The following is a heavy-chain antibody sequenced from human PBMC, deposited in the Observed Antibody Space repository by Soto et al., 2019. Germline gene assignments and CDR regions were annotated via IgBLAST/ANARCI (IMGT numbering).Heavy chain of an antibody. CDR3: ATSIDGYSHTYYYYGMDV. D-gene: IGHD6-6*01. CDR2: IIPILGIA. Sequence: XVKVSCKASGGTFSSYTISWVRQAPGQGLEWMGRIIPILGIANYAQKFQGRVTITADKSTSTAYMELSSLRSEDTAVYYCATSIDGYSHTYYYYGMDVWSQGTTVTVSS. J-gene: IGHJ6*02. CDR1: GGTFSSYT. V-gene: IGHV1-69*02.